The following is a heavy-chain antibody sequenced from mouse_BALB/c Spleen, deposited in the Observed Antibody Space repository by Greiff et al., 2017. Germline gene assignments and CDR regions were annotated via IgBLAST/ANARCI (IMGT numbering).Heavy chain of an antibody. D-gene: IGHD2-4*01. CDR1: GFTFSSYA. V-gene: IGHV5-6-5*01. Sequence: EVMLVESGGGLVKPGGSLKLSCAASGFTFSSYAMSWVRQTPEKRLEWVASISSGGSTYYPDSVKGRFTISRDNARNILYLQMSSLRSEDTAMYYCARFYDYDDAWFAYWGQGTLVTVSA. J-gene: IGHJ3*01. CDR3: ARFYDYDDAWFAY. CDR2: ISSGGST.